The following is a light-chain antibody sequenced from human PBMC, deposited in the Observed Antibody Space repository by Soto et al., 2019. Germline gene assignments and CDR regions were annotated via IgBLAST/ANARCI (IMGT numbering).Light chain of an antibody. CDR2: DAS. CDR1: QSISSW. CDR3: QHYNSYSEA. Sequence: DIHMTQSPSTLSASLGDRVTITCRASQSISSWLAWYQQKPGKAPKLLIYDASSLESGVPSRFSGSGSGTEFTLTISSLQPDDFATYYCQHYNSYSEAFGQGPRWIS. V-gene: IGKV1-5*01. J-gene: IGKJ1*01.